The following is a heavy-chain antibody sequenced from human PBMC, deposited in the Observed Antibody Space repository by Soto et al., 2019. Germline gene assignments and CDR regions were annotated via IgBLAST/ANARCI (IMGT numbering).Heavy chain of an antibody. Sequence: GSRRLSCAASGLTLSSYSMYWVRQAPGRGLEWVSSISSSSSYIYYAGSVKGRFTISRDNAKNSLYLQMNSLRAEDTAVYYCAREEEYYDSSGYDAFDSWGRGTMGTVSS. CDR1: GLTLSSYS. J-gene: IGHJ3*02. CDR3: AREEEYYDSSGYDAFDS. D-gene: IGHD3-22*01. V-gene: IGHV3-21*01. CDR2: ISSSSSYI.